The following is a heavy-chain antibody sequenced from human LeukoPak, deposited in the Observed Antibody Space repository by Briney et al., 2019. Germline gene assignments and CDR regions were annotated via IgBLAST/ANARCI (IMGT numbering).Heavy chain of an antibody. J-gene: IGHJ6*03. Sequence: ASVKVSCKASGGTFSSYAISWVRQAPGQGLEWMGGIIPIFGTANYAQKFQGRVTITTDESTSTAYMELSSLRSEDTAVYYCARDTPYYYDSSGYPKGPSYYYYMDVWGEGTTVTVSS. CDR1: GGTFSSYA. D-gene: IGHD3-22*01. CDR2: IIPIFGTA. V-gene: IGHV1-69*05. CDR3: ARDTPYYYDSSGYPKGPSYYYYMDV.